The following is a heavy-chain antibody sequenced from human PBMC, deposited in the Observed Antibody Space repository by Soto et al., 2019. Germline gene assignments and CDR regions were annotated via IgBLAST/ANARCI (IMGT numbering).Heavy chain of an antibody. V-gene: IGHV4-34*01. CDR2: INHSGST. CDR1: GGSFRGYY. CDR3: ARAAAKIEYYYGMDV. D-gene: IGHD6-13*01. Sequence: SEILSLTCAVYGGSFRGYYWSWIRQPPGKGLEWIGEINHSGSTNYNPSLKSRVTISVDTSKNQFSLKLSSVTAADTAVYYCARAAAKIEYYYGMDVWGQGTTVTVSS. J-gene: IGHJ6*02.